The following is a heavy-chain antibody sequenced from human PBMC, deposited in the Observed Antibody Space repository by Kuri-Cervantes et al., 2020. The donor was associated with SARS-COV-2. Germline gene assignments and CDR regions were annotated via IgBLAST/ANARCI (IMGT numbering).Heavy chain of an antibody. CDR3: ARGPLGSYDFWSGYYHNYGY. Sequence: ASVKVSCKASGYTFTSYYMHWVRQAPGQGLEWMGIINPSGGSTSYAQKFQGRVTMTRDTSTSTVYMELSSLRSEDTAVYYCARGPLGSYDFWSGYYHNYGYWGQGTLVTVSS. CDR2: INPSGGST. D-gene: IGHD3-3*01. CDR1: GYTFTSYY. J-gene: IGHJ4*02. V-gene: IGHV1-46*01.